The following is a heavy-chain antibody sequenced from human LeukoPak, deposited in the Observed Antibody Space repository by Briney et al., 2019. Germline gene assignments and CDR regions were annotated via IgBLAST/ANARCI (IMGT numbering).Heavy chain of an antibody. D-gene: IGHD3-22*01. CDR2: ISYDGSNS. Sequence: PGRSLRLSCAVSGFTFSSYALHWVRQAPGKGLEWVAIISYDGSNSYYAGSVKGRFTISRDNSRSTLYLQMDSLRPEDTAVYYCAKAGAYDSSGYYYYLESWGQGTLVTVSS. CDR1: GFTFSSYA. J-gene: IGHJ4*02. CDR3: AKAGAYDSSGYYYYLES. V-gene: IGHV3-30-3*01.